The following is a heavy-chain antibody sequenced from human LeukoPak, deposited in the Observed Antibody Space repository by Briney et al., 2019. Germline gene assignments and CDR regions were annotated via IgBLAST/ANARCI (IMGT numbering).Heavy chain of an antibody. V-gene: IGHV4-34*01. CDR2: INHSGST. D-gene: IGHD3-22*01. J-gene: IGHJ4*02. CDR3: ARDPYDSSGSFFDY. CDR1: GGSFSGYY. Sequence: SSETLSLTCAVYGGSFSGYYWSWIRQPPGKGLEWIGEINHSGSTNYNPSLKSRVTISVDTSKNQFSLKLSSVTAEDTAVYYCARDPYDSSGSFFDYWGQGTLVTVSS.